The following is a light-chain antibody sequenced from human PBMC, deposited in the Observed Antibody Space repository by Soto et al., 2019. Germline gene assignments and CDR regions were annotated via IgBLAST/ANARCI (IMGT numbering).Light chain of an antibody. Sequence: DIQMTQSPSSLSASVGDRVTISCRASQGISNYLAWYQQKPGKAPRLLIYAASCLQSGVSFRFTGSGSGTDFTLTISSLQPEDVATYYCQNYNWPPFTFGPGTKVDIK. J-gene: IGKJ3*01. V-gene: IGKV1-27*01. CDR3: QNYNWPPFT. CDR2: AAS. CDR1: QGISNY.